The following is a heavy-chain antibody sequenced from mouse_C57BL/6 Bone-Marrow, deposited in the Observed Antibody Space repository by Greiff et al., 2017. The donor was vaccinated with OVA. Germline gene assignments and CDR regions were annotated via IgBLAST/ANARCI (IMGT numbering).Heavy chain of an antibody. V-gene: IGHV1-80*01. CDR1: GYAFSSYW. D-gene: IGHD4-1*01. CDR3: ARGGWDVLYYFDY. Sequence: QVQLKESGAELVKPGASVKISCKASGYAFSSYWMNWVKQRPGRGLEWIGQIYPGDGDTNYNGKFKGKATLTADKSSSTAYMQLSSLTSEDSAVYFCARGGWDVLYYFDYWGQGTTLTVSS. CDR2: IYPGDGDT. J-gene: IGHJ2*01.